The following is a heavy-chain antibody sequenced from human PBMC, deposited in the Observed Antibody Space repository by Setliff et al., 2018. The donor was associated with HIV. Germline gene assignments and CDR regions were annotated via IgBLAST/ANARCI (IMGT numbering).Heavy chain of an antibody. CDR3: ARWGDGFNSYDS. CDR1: GGSISSGSYY. J-gene: IGHJ1*01. CDR2: IYTSGST. V-gene: IGHV4-61*09. Sequence: SETLSLTCTVSGGSISSGSYYWGWIRQPAGKGLEWIGHIYTSGSTNYNPSLKSRVTISVDTSKNQFSLRLYSVTAADTAVYFCARWGDGFNSYDSWGQGTLVTVSS. D-gene: IGHD3-22*01.